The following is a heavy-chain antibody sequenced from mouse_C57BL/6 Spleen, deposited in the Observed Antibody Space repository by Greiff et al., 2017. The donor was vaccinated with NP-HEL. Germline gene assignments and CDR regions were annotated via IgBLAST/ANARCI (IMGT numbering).Heavy chain of an antibody. CDR3: ARGITTVVGEPYFDY. Sequence: VQLQQPGAELVRPGTSVKLSCTASGYTFTSYWMHWVKQRPGQGLEWIGVIDPSDSYTNYNQKFKGKATLTVDTSASTTYMQLSSLTSEDSAVYDCARGITTVVGEPYFDYWGKGTTLTVAS. J-gene: IGHJ2*01. CDR1: GYTFTSYW. V-gene: IGHV1-59*01. D-gene: IGHD1-1*01. CDR2: IDPSDSYT.